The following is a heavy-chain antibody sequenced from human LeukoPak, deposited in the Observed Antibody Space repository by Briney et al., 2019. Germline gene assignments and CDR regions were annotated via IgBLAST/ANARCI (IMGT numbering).Heavy chain of an antibody. CDR1: GGSISPYY. Sequence: PSETLSLTCTVSGGSISPYYWYWIRQPPAKGLEWIGYIFYSGSTAYNPSLKSRVTILVATSNSQFSLKLSSVTAADTAVYYCRRDTGYSSVNLWGQGTLVTVSS. J-gene: IGHJ4*02. CDR3: RRDTGYSSVNL. V-gene: IGHV4-59*01. CDR2: IFYSGST. D-gene: IGHD3-10*01.